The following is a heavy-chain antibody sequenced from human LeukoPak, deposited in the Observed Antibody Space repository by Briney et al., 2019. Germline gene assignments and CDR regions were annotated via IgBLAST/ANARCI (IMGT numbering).Heavy chain of an antibody. V-gene: IGHV1-18*01. D-gene: IGHD3-22*01. Sequence: ASVKVSCKASGYTLTSYGISWVRQAPGQGLEWMGWISAYNGNTRYAQKLQGRVTMTTDSSTSTAYMELRSLRTDDTAVYYCARDLDDSSGSRGDYWGQGTLVTVSS. CDR2: ISAYNGNT. CDR1: GYTLTSYG. J-gene: IGHJ4*02. CDR3: ARDLDDSSGSRGDY.